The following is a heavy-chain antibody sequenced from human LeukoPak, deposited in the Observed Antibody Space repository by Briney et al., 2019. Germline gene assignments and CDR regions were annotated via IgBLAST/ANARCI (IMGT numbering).Heavy chain of an antibody. CDR1: GVTFSDYW. CDR3: ATPIMYCGGDCFGDY. CDR2: IKEDGSEK. V-gene: IGHV3-7*01. Sequence: GGSLRLSCAASGVTFSDYWMSWVRQAPGKGLEWVASIKEDGSEKHSTDSVKGRFTISRDNAKNSVFLQMNSLRAEDTAVYVCATPIMYCGGDCFGDYWGRGTLVTVSS. J-gene: IGHJ4*02. D-gene: IGHD2-21*02.